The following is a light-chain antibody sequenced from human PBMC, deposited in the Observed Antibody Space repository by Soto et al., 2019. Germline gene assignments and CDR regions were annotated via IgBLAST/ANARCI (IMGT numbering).Light chain of an antibody. J-gene: IGLJ1*01. V-gene: IGLV1-44*01. CDR1: NSNIGSDI. CDR3: ATWDGGLSGPFV. CDR2: TTN. Sequence: QSVLTQPPSASGTPGQRATISCCGSNSNIGSDIVNCYQLLPGAAPEVLINTTNQRPSGVPERFSSSKSGTSASLAISGLQSEDEANSSCATWDGGLSGPFVFGTGTKVTVL.